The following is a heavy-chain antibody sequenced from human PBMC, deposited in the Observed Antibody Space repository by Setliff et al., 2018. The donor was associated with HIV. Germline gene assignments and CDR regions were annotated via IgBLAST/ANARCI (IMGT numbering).Heavy chain of an antibody. V-gene: IGHV1-46*01. J-gene: IGHJ4*02. CDR1: GYSFSSYS. Sequence: PGESLKISCKASGYSFSSYSITWVRQLPGKGLEWMGVINPSGGLTDYPQKFRGRVTMTRDTSTNTVYMQLSSLTSEDTAVYYCATGHYASDSYYAIDHWGQGTLVTVSS. D-gene: IGHD3-10*01. CDR3: ATGHYASDSYYAIDH. CDR2: INPSGGLT.